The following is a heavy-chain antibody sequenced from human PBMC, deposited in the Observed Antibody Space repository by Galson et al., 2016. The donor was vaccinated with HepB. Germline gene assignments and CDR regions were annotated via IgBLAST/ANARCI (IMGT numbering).Heavy chain of an antibody. V-gene: IGHV3-53*01. CDR3: VRGGYNSGRNPFYYYYMDV. CDR2: IYSGGST. Sequence: SLRLSCAASGFTVRTNYMNWARQAPGTGLEWVSVIYSGGSTYFAESVTGRFTISRDNSKSTLYLQMSSLRAEDTATYYCVRGGYNSGRNPFYYYYMDVWGKGTTVIVSS. CDR1: GFTVRTNY. J-gene: IGHJ6*03. D-gene: IGHD5-12*01.